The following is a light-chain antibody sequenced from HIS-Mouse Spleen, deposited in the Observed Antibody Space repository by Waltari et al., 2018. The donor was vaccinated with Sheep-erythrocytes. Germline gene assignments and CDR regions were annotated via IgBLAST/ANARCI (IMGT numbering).Light chain of an antibody. J-gene: IGKJ1*01. Sequence: AIQLTQSPSSLTASVGDRVTITCRASQGISSALAWYQQKPGKAPKHLIYDASSLDSGVPSRFIGSGSWTYFTLTIISLQPEDFATYYCQQFNNYPRTFGQGTKVEIK. CDR2: DAS. V-gene: IGKV1D-13*01. CDR3: QQFNNYPRT. CDR1: QGISSA.